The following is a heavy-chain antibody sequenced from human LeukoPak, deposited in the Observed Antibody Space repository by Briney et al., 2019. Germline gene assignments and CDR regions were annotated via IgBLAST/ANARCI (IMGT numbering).Heavy chain of an antibody. CDR2: MKRDGSAK. Sequence: PGGSLRLSCAASGFTGFTFSSYSMNWARQAPGKGLEWVANMKRDGSAKHYADSVKGRFSISRDNSKNSVYLQMDSLRAEDTALYYCARDNVGALDYWGHGTLVTVSS. CDR3: ARDNVGALDY. D-gene: IGHD1-26*01. CDR1: GFTGFTFSSYS. J-gene: IGHJ4*01. V-gene: IGHV3-7*01.